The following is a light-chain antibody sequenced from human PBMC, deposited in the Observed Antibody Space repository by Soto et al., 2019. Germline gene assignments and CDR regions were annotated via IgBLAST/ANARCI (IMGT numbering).Light chain of an antibody. V-gene: IGLV2-14*01. CDR1: SSDVGGYNY. CDR2: EVS. CDR3: LSKATGLTDF. J-gene: IGLJ1*01. Sequence: QSALTQPASVSGSPGQSITISCTGTSSDVGGYNYVSWYQQHPGKVPKLMIYEVSNRPAGVSNRFSGSKSGNTASLTISGLQAEDEADYFCLSKATGLTDFFGTGTKLTVL.